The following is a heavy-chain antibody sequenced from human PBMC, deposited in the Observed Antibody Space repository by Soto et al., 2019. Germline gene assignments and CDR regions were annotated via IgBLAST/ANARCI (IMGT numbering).Heavy chain of an antibody. CDR2: IIPIFGTA. Sequence: QVQLVQSGAEVKKPGSSVKVSCKASGGTFSSYAISWVRQAPGQGLEWMGGIIPIFGTANYAQKFQGRVQITGDEGKSKAYMELSSLRSEDTAVYYWARENGDYDRYFDYWGQGTLVTVSS. D-gene: IGHD4-17*01. J-gene: IGHJ4*02. CDR3: ARENGDYDRYFDY. V-gene: IGHV1-69*12. CDR1: GGTFSSYA.